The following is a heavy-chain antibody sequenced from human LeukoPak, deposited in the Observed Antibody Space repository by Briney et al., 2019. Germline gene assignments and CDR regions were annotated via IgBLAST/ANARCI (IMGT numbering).Heavy chain of an antibody. CDR1: VLTLSQPA. CDR2: IVVGSGNT. D-gene: IGHD3-22*01. V-gene: IGHV1-58*01. CDR3: AADGRGYYDSSGYHGFDY. J-gene: IGHJ4*02. Sequence: AVTVPYMHCVLTLSQPALSRLGQARGQRLEWIGWIVVGSGNTNYAQKFQERVTITRDMSTSTAYMELSSLRSEDTAVYYCAADGRGYYDSSGYHGFDYWGQGTLVTVSS.